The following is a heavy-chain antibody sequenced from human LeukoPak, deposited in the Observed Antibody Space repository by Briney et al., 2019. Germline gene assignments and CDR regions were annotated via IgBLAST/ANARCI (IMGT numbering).Heavy chain of an antibody. V-gene: IGHV1-18*01. CDR3: ARARDSGGYASDI. D-gene: IGHD3-22*01. CDR1: GYTFINFG. Sequence: GASVKVSCKTSGYTFINFGISWVRQAPGQGLEWVGWISTYNGNTNYAEKFQDRVTMSTDTSTNTGYMEMRSLKSGDTAVYFCARARDSGGYASDIWGQGTMVTVSS. J-gene: IGHJ3*02. CDR2: ISTYNGNT.